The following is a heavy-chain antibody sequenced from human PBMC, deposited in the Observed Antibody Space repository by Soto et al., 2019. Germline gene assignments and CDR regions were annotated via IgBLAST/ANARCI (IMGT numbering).Heavy chain of an antibody. V-gene: IGHV1-8*01. Sequence: ASVKVSCKASGYTFTSYDINWVRQATGQGLEWMGWMNPNSGNTGYAQKFQGRVTMTRNTSVSTAYMELSSLRSEDTAVYYCARVGMKDTIFGVVKQLYGGWFDPWGQGTLVTVSS. CDR1: GYTFTSYD. CDR3: ARVGMKDTIFGVVKQLYGGWFDP. J-gene: IGHJ5*02. CDR2: MNPNSGNT. D-gene: IGHD3-3*01.